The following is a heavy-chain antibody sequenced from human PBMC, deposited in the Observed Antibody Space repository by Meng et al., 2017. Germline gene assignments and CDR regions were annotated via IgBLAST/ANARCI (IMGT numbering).Heavy chain of an antibody. CDR3: ARGDYDGLAY. J-gene: IGHJ4*02. CDR2: IYYSGST. Sequence: QVQLQESGPGLVKPSQTLSLTCTVSGGSINIDDYYWSWIRQHPGKGLEWIGFIYYSGSTYYNPSLKSRVSISVDTSKNQFSLKVTSVTAADTAVYYCARGDYDGLAYWGQGTLVTVSS. D-gene: IGHD4-17*01. V-gene: IGHV4-31*03. CDR1: GGSINIDDYY.